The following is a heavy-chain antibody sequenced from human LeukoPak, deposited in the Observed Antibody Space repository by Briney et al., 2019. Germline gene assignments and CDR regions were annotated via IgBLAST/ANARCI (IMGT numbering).Heavy chain of an antibody. D-gene: IGHD3-10*01. CDR3: AKMGSPYYYGSGSYSWTGMDV. CDR1: GFTFDDYA. J-gene: IGHJ6*02. V-gene: IGHV3-9*01. CDR2: ICWNSGGI. Sequence: GGSLSLSCAASGFTFDDYAMHWVGPAPGKGVEWVSGICWNSGGIGYADSVKGRFTVSRDNAKNSLYLQMNSLRAEDTALYYCAKMGSPYYYGSGSYSWTGMDVWGQGTTVTVPS.